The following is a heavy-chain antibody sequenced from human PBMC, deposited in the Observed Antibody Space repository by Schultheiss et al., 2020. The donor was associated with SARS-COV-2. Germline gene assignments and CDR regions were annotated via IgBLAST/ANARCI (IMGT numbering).Heavy chain of an antibody. CDR2: IYTSGST. V-gene: IGHV4-61*02. J-gene: IGHJ4*02. CDR3: ARYYDILTGYDY. Sequence: LRLSCTVSGGSISRGTYYWSWIRQPAGKGLEWIGRIYTSGSTNYNPSLKSRVTMSVDTSKNQFSLKLSSVTAADTAVYYCARYYDILTGYDYWGQGTLVTVSS. CDR1: GGSISRGTYY. D-gene: IGHD3-9*01.